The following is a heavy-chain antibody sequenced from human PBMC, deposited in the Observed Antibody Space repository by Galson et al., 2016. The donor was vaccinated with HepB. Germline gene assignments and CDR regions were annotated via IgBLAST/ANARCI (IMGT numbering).Heavy chain of an antibody. CDR1: GGSISRSTFY. CDR2: GYDGGTT. V-gene: IGHV4-39*02. D-gene: IGHD5-24*01. Sequence: SETLSLTCTVSGGSISRSTFYWGWIRQSPGKGLEWIGSGYDGGTTHYNPSLKSRLTISVGTSKNQFSLKLSSVTAADTAVYYCAREVAARDGYIFWGQGTLGTVSS. J-gene: IGHJ4*02. CDR3: AREVAARDGYIF.